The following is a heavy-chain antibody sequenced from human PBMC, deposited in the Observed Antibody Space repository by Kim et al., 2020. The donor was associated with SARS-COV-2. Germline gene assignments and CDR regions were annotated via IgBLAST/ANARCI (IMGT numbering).Heavy chain of an antibody. CDR2: IRSKAYGGTT. Sequence: SLRLSCTASGFTFGDYAMSWFRQAPGKGLEWVGFIRSKAYGGTTEYAASVKGRFTISRDDSKSIAYLQMNSLKTEDTAVYYCTRAPRGYCSSTSCSHWGQGTLVTVSS. CDR3: TRAPRGYCSSTSCSH. V-gene: IGHV3-49*03. CDR1: GFTFGDYA. D-gene: IGHD2-2*01. J-gene: IGHJ4*02.